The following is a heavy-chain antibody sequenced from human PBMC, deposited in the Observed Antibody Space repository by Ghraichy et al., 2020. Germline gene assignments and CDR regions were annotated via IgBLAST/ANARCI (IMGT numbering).Heavy chain of an antibody. D-gene: IGHD6-6*01. CDR1: GGSISSSSYY. V-gene: IGHV4-39*01. CDR2: IYYSGST. CDR3: ARQSSSAEYFDY. J-gene: IGHJ4*02. Sequence: ESLNISCTVSGGSISSSSYYWGWIRQPPGKGLEWIGSIYYSGSTYYNPSLKSRVTISVDTSKNQFSLKLSSVTAADTAVYYCARQSSSAEYFDYWGQGTLVTVSS.